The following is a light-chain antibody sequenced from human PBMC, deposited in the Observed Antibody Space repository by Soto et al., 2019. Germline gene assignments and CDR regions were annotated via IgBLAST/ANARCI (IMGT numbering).Light chain of an antibody. V-gene: IGLV2-8*01. CDR2: EVS. J-gene: IGLJ1*01. CDR1: SSDVGGYNY. Sequence: QSALTQRPSASGSRGQSVTISCTGTSSDVGGYNYVSWYQQHPGKAPKLMIYEVSKRPSGVPDRFSGSKSGNTASLTVSGLQAEDEADYYCSSYAGSNNYVFGTGTKVTVL. CDR3: SSYAGSNNYV.